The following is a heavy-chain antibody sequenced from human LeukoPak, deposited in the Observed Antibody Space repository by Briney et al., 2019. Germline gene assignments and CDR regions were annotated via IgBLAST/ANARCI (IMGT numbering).Heavy chain of an antibody. CDR3: ARVRYYYDSSGYYYDPYYFDY. V-gene: IGHV1-46*01. D-gene: IGHD3-22*01. CDR2: INPSGGST. J-gene: IGHJ4*02. CDR1: GYTFTSYY. Sequence: GASVKVSRKASGYTFTSYYMHWVRQAPGQGLEWMGIINPSGGSTSYAQKFQGRVTMTRDTSTSTVYMELSSLRSEDTAVYYCARVRYYYDSSGYYYDPYYFDYWGQGTLVTVSS.